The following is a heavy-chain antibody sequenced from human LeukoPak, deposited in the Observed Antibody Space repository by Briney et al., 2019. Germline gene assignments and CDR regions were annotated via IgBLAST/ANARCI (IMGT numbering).Heavy chain of an antibody. CDR1: GGSISSGGYY. CDR3: ARGDMGYWFDP. Sequence: SQTLSLTCTVSGGSISSGGYYWSWIRQPPGKGLEWIGYIYHSGSTYYNPSLKSRVTISVDRSKNQFSLKLSSVTAADTAVYYCARGDMGYWFDPWGQGTLVTVSS. CDR2: IYHSGST. V-gene: IGHV4-30-2*01. D-gene: IGHD3-9*01. J-gene: IGHJ5*02.